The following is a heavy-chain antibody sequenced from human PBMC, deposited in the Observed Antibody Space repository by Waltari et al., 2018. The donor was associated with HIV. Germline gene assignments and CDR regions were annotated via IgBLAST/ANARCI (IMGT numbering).Heavy chain of an antibody. CDR2: IKQDGSEK. J-gene: IGHJ4*02. CDR1: GFTFSSHW. Sequence: EVQLVESGGGLVQPGGSLRLSCAASGFTFSSHWRSWVRQAPGQGLEWVANIKQDGSEKYYVDSVNGRFTISRDNAENSLYLQMNSLRAEDTAVYYCARGGFYGSGSKVNWGQGTLVTVSS. D-gene: IGHD3-10*01. V-gene: IGHV3-7*04. CDR3: ARGGFYGSGSKVN.